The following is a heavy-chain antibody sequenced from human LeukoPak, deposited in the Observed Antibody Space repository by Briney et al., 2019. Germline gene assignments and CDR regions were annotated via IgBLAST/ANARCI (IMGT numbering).Heavy chain of an antibody. Sequence: PGGSLRLSCAASGFTFSSYAMGWVRQAPGKGLEWVSSISGSGGSTYYADSVKGRFTISRDNSKNTLYLQMNSLRAEDTAVYYCAKETGYSSGWYFDYWGQGTLVTVSS. V-gene: IGHV3-23*01. D-gene: IGHD6-19*01. CDR2: ISGSGGST. CDR1: GFTFSSYA. CDR3: AKETGYSSGWYFDY. J-gene: IGHJ4*02.